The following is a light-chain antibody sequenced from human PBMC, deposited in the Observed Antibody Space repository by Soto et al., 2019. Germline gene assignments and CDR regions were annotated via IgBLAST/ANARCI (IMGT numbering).Light chain of an antibody. CDR2: DNR. J-gene: IGLJ3*02. CDR1: SSNIGNTY. Sequence: QTVVTQPPSVSAAPGQTVTISCSGRSSNIGNTYVSWYQKLPGTAPKLLIYDNRLRPAGIPDRFSGSKSGTSATLVITGLQTGDEGDYYCGSWDSLTAGGVFGGGTKLTVL. CDR3: GSWDSLTAGGV. V-gene: IGLV1-51*01.